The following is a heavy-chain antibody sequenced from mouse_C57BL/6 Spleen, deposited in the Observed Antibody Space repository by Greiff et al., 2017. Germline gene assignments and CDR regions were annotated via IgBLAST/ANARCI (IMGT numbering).Heavy chain of an antibody. CDR2: IYPSDSET. J-gene: IGHJ4*01. V-gene: IGHV1-61*01. CDR3: SREGSSYDYYAMDY. CDR1: GYTFTSYW. D-gene: IGHD1-1*01. Sequence: QVQLQQPGAELVRPGSSVNLSCKASGYTFTSYWMGWVKQRPGQGLEWIGNIYPSDSETHYNQKFKDKATLTVDNSSSTAYMQLSSLTSEDSAVYYCSREGSSYDYYAMDYWGQGTSVTVSS.